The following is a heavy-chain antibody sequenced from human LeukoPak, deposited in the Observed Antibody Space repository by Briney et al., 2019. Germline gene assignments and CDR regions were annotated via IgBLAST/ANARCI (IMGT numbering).Heavy chain of an antibody. Sequence: GGSLRLSCAASGFIFKIYSMNWLRQAPGKGLEWVSSISSRGSDKYYADSAKGRFTFSRDNSKNSLYLQMSSLRAEDTAVYYCARDLERSGYYTIDAFDVWGLGTVVTVSS. CDR3: ARDLERSGYYTIDAFDV. CDR1: GFIFKIYS. D-gene: IGHD3-22*01. V-gene: IGHV3-21*01. CDR2: ISSRGSDK. J-gene: IGHJ3*01.